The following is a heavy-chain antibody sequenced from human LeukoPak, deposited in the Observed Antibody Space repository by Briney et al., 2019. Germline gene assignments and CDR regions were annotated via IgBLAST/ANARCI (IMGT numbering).Heavy chain of an antibody. Sequence: SETLSLTCTVSGGSISPYYWSWIRQSPGKGLEWIGYIFYDSGSIDYNPSLKTRVTMSVDTSKNQFSLKLSSVTAADTAVYYCARISSDWPHCYSDYWGLGALVTVSS. J-gene: IGHJ4*02. CDR1: GGSISPYY. D-gene: IGHD6-19*01. V-gene: IGHV4-59*08. CDR2: IFYDSGSI. CDR3: ARISSDWPHCYSDY.